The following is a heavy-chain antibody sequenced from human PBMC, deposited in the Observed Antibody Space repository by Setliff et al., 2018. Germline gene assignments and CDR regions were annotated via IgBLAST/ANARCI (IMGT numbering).Heavy chain of an antibody. Sequence: ASVKVSCKASGYTLSANAIHWVRQAPGQRLEWMGFIYTDNGNTKYSKNFQDRVAITRDTSASTAYMELSSLTSEDTAVYFCARGSRGFDYWGQGALVTVSS. V-gene: IGHV1-3*04. J-gene: IGHJ4*02. CDR1: GYTLSANA. CDR2: IYTDNGNT. CDR3: ARGSRGFDY.